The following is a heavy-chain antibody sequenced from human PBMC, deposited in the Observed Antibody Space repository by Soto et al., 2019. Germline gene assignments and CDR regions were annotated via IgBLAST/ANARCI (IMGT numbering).Heavy chain of an antibody. Sequence: QVQLVQSGAEVKKPGSSVKVSCKASGGTFSSYAISWVRQAPGQGLEWMGGIIPIFGTANYAQKFQGRVTITADESTSTDYMEMSSLRSEDTAVYYCAREEDVYSSSWYSFDYWGQGTLVTVSS. CDR1: GGTFSSYA. CDR2: IIPIFGTA. J-gene: IGHJ4*02. D-gene: IGHD6-13*01. CDR3: AREEDVYSSSWYSFDY. V-gene: IGHV1-69*12.